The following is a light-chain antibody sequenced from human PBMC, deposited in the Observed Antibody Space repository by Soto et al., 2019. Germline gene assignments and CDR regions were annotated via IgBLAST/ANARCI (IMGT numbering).Light chain of an antibody. J-gene: IGKJ1*01. CDR2: GVS. CDR3: GQFVSSPPRT. V-gene: IGKV3-20*01. Sequence: EIVLTQSPGTLSLSPGEKATLSCRASQSVGDTFLSWYQRKPGLAPRLLIYGVSNRATGIPDRFSGSGSGTDFILTISRLEPEDFALYYCGQFVSSPPRTFGQGTKVEIK. CDR1: QSVGDTF.